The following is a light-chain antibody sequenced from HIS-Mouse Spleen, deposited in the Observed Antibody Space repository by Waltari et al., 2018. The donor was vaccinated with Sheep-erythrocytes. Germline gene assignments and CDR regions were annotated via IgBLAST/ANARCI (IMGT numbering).Light chain of an antibody. J-gene: IGLJ3*02. CDR2: EGS. CDR3: CSYAGSSTPWV. Sequence: QSAPTQPASVSGPPGQSITISCTGTSCDVGRYNLVSWYQQHPGNAPKLMIYEGSKRPSGVSNRFSGSKSGNTASLTISGLQAEDEADYYCCSYAGSSTPWVFGGGTKLTVL. V-gene: IGLV2-23*01. CDR1: SCDVGRYNL.